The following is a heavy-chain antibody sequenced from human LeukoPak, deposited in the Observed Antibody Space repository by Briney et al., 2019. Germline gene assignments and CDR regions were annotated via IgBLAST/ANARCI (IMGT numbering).Heavy chain of an antibody. Sequence: GGPLRLSCAASGFTFNNYAMNWVRQAPGKGLEWVSAISGNDGRTYYAGSVKGRFTISRDNSKNTLYLQMNSLGAEDTALYYCARGASGSYYAYWGQGTLVTVSS. V-gene: IGHV3-23*01. CDR1: GFTFNNYA. CDR2: ISGNDGRT. J-gene: IGHJ4*02. D-gene: IGHD1-26*01. CDR3: ARGASGSYYAY.